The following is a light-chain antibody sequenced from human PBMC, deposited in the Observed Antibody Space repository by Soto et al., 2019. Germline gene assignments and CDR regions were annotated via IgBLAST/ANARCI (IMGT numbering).Light chain of an antibody. CDR2: GVS. Sequence: QSALTQPASVSGSPGQSITISCTGSSSDVGGYDYVSWYQQHPGKAPKLMIFGVSNRPSGVSNRFSGSKSGNTASLTISGLQAEDEAHYYCSSYTTSTTLVLFGGGTKLTVL. V-gene: IGLV2-14*01. CDR3: SSYTTSTTLVL. J-gene: IGLJ2*01. CDR1: SSDVGGYDY.